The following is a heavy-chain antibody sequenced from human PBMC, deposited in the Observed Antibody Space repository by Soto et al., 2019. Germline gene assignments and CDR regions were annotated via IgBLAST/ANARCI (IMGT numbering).Heavy chain of an antibody. D-gene: IGHD2-21*02. CDR1: GFTFDDHA. Sequence: DVELVESGGGLVEPGRSLRLSCVTSGFTFDDHAMHWLRQAPGKGLEWVSSISWNSASIAYRHSVKGRFTISRDNATTPLHLQMHRPRVAAPAAYYCVNDLTPSVVVVVTATLDFWGQGSLVTVSS. V-gene: IGHV3-9*01. J-gene: IGHJ4*02. CDR2: ISWNSASI. CDR3: VNDLTPSVVVVVTATLDF.